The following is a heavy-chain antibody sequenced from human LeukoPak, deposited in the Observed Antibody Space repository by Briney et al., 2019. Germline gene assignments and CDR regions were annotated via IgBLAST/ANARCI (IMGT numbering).Heavy chain of an antibody. V-gene: IGHV1-18*01. CDR2: ISASNGNT. CDR3: ARDLAGVVGVTAWFNP. Sequence: ASVKVSCKASAYTFTSYAISWVRQAPGQGLEWMGWISASNGNTNYAQKLHGRVTMTTDTSTNTVYMELRSLRFDDTAVYYCARDLAGVVGVTAWFNPWGQGTLVTVSS. J-gene: IGHJ5*02. D-gene: IGHD1-26*01. CDR1: AYTFTSYA.